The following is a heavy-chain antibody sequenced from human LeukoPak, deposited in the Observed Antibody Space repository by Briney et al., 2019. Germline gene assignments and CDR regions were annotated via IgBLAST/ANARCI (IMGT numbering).Heavy chain of an antibody. Sequence: SVKVSCKASGGTFSSYAISWVRQAPGQGLEWMGGIIPIFGTANYAQKFQGRVTITADKSTSTVYMELSSLRSEDTAVYYCARLMVYYFDYWGQGTLVTVSS. CDR3: ARLMVYYFDY. J-gene: IGHJ4*02. V-gene: IGHV1-69*06. D-gene: IGHD3-10*01. CDR2: IIPIFGTA. CDR1: GGTFSSYA.